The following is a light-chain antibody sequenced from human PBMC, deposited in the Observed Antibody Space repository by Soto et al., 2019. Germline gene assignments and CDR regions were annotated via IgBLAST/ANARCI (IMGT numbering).Light chain of an antibody. CDR1: SSDVGSYNL. Sequence: QSVLTQPASVSGSPGQSITISCTGTSSDVGSYNLVSWYQQHPGKAPKLMIYEGSKRPSGVSNRFSGSKSGNTASLTISGLQAEDGADYYCCSYAGTLYVFGTGTKLTVL. V-gene: IGLV2-23*01. CDR3: CSYAGTLYV. CDR2: EGS. J-gene: IGLJ1*01.